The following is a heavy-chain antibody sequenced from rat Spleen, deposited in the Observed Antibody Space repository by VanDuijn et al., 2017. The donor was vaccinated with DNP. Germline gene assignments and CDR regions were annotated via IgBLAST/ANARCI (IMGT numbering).Heavy chain of an antibody. V-gene: IGHV5-31*01. CDR1: GFSFNDYW. J-gene: IGHJ3*01. CDR3: TSDVGYRYNRWFAY. D-gene: IGHD1-5*01. Sequence: EVQLVESGGGLVQPGRSLILSCVASGFSFNDYWMTWIRQAPGKGLEWVASITNTGGSIYYLDSVKGRFSISRDNAKNTLYLQMNSLRSEDTATYYCTSDVGYRYNRWFAYWGQGTLVTVSS. CDR2: ITNTGGSI.